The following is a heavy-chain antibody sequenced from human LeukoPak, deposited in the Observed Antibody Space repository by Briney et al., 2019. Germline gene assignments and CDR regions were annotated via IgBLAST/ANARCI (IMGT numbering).Heavy chain of an antibody. Sequence: PGRSLRLPCAASGFTFSSYAMHWVRQAPGKGLEWVAVISYDGSNKYYADSVKGRFTISRDNSKNTLYLQMNSLRAEDTAVYYCARAPVVVAATPDYWGQGTLVTVSS. CDR3: ARAPVVVAATPDY. D-gene: IGHD2-15*01. J-gene: IGHJ4*02. CDR1: GFTFSSYA. V-gene: IGHV3-30-3*01. CDR2: ISYDGSNK.